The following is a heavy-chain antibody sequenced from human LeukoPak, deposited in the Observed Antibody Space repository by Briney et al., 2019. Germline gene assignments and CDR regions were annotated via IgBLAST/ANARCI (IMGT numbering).Heavy chain of an antibody. Sequence: GGSLRLSCAASGFTFSSYAMSWVRQAPGKGLEWVSAISGSGGSTYDADSVKGRFTISRDNSKNTLYLQMNSLRAEDTAVYYCAKSYCSSTSCYWGQGTLVTVSS. CDR3: AKSYCSSTSCY. D-gene: IGHD2-2*01. CDR1: GFTFSSYA. CDR2: ISGSGGST. J-gene: IGHJ4*02. V-gene: IGHV3-23*01.